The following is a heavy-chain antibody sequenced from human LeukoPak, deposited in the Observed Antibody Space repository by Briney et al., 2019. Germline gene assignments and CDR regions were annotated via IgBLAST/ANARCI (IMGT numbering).Heavy chain of an antibody. CDR1: GFTFSIFA. CDR2: ISGSGGST. Sequence: GGSLRLSCAASGFTFSIFAMAWVRQAPEKGLEWVSSISGSGGSTYYADSVKGRFTISRDNSKNTLNLQMNSLRAEDTAVYYCARRHGSGSSNWFDPWGQGTLVTVSS. CDR3: ARRHGSGSSNWFDP. V-gene: IGHV3-23*01. D-gene: IGHD3-10*01. J-gene: IGHJ5*02.